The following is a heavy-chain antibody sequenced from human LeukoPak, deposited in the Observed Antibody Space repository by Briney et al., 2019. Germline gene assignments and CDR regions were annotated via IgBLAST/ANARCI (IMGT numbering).Heavy chain of an antibody. CDR3: TRVGYIDEGIDY. J-gene: IGHJ4*02. Sequence: PGGSLRLSCAASGFSFSTYWMTWVRQIPGKGLEWVANIKEDGSEEYYVDSVKGRFTISRDNAKNSLYLQMNSLRAEDTAIYYCTRVGYIDEGIDYWGQGTLVTVSS. CDR1: GFSFSTYW. V-gene: IGHV3-7*03. D-gene: IGHD5-24*01. CDR2: IKEDGSEE.